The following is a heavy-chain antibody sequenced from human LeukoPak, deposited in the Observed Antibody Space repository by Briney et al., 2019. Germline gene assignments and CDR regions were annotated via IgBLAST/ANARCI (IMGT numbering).Heavy chain of an antibody. CDR1: GFTFRSYW. J-gene: IGHJ4*02. V-gene: IGHV3-7*01. CDR3: ARGGSWSWDN. D-gene: IGHD2-8*02. Sequence: PGGPLRLPCVPSGFTFRSYWMNWPPQAPGKGLEGVAFIKPEGCDKLYGDPVGGRFTISRDNAKNSLYLKMNSLRADDTAVYYCARGGSWSWDNWGQGALVTVSS. CDR2: IKPEGCDK.